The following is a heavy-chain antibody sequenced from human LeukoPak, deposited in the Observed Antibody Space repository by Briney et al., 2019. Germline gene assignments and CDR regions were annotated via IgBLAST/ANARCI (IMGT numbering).Heavy chain of an antibody. V-gene: IGHV3-48*01. CDR1: GFTFSSYA. Sequence: GGSLRLSCAASGFTFSSYAMSWVRQAPGKGLEWVSYISSSSSTIYYADSVKGRFTISRDNAKNSLYLQMNSLRAEDTAVYYCARDRTLRPRDYYYGMDVWGQGTTVTVSS. CDR2: ISSSSSTI. J-gene: IGHJ6*02. D-gene: IGHD1-14*01. CDR3: ARDRTLRPRDYYYGMDV.